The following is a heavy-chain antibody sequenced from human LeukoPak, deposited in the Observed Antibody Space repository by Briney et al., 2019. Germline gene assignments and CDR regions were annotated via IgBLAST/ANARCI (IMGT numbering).Heavy chain of an antibody. CDR3: ATCPRPRGNMEDKITNF. CDR1: GFIFSYYG. CDR2: ISYDGSSE. J-gene: IGHJ4*02. Sequence: AGPLRLSCAASGFIFSYYGMHWIRQAPGKGLEWVALISYDGSSEYYADYVQGRFNISRDNSKNTMYLQMKSLRAEDTAVYYCATCPRPRGNMEDKITNFWGQGTLVTVSS. V-gene: IGHV3-30*03. D-gene: IGHD3-16*01.